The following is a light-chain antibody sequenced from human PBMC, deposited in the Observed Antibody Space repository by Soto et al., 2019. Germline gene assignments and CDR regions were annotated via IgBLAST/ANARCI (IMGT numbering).Light chain of an antibody. J-gene: IGLJ1*01. CDR1: SGDIGDYNY. CDR2: DVS. Sequence: LTQPASVSGSPGQSITISCVGTSGDIGDYNYVSWYQQHPGKVPKVIIYDVSNRPSGVSYRFSGTKSGNTASLTVSGLQAEDEADYYCCSYTRSGTLIFGPGTKVTVL. V-gene: IGLV2-14*01. CDR3: CSYTRSGTLI.